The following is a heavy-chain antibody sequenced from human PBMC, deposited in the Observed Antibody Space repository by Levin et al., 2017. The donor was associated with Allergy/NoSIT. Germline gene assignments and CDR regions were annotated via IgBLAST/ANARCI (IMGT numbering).Heavy chain of an antibody. V-gene: IGHV3-66*01. CDR2: IYDDGRA. D-gene: IGHD2-21*02. Sequence: PGGSLRLSCAASGLTVSSNYMSWVRQSPGKGLEWVSIIYDDGRAFYPDTLRGRFIISRDSSKNTLHLQMDGLRAEDTAVYYCARAVVLTTIPTDYFDYWGQGTLVTVSS. CDR1: GLTVSSNY. J-gene: IGHJ4*02. CDR3: ARAVVLTTIPTDYFDY.